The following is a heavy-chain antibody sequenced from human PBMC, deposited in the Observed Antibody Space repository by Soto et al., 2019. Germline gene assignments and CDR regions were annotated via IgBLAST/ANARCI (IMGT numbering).Heavy chain of an antibody. V-gene: IGHV4-59*01. CDR2: IYYSGST. Sequence: SETLSLTCTVSGGSISSSYWSWIRQPPGKGLEWIGYIYYSGSTNYNPSLKSRVTISVDTSKNQFSLKLSSVTAADTAVYYCAREPITMVRGVIFLGMDVWGQGTTVTVSS. D-gene: IGHD3-10*01. J-gene: IGHJ6*02. CDR1: GGSISSSY. CDR3: AREPITMVRGVIFLGMDV.